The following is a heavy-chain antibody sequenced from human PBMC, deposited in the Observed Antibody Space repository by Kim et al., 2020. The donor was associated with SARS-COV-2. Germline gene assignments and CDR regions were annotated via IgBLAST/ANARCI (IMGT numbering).Heavy chain of an antibody. CDR2: INHSGST. CDR3: ARSYNWNYGYYYYGMDV. J-gene: IGHJ6*02. D-gene: IGHD1-7*01. CDR1: GGSFSGYY. V-gene: IGHV4-34*01. Sequence: SETLSLTCAVYGGSFSGYYWSWIRQPPGKGLEWIGEINHSGSTNYNPSLKSRVTISVDTSKNQFSLKLSSVTAADTAVYYCARSYNWNYGYYYYGMDVWGQGTTVTVSS.